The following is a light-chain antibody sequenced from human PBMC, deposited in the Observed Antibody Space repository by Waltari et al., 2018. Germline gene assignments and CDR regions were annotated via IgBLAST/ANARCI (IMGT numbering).Light chain of an antibody. J-gene: IGLJ1*01. V-gene: IGLV2-14*01. Sequence: QSALTQPASVSGSRGQSITISCTGTSSDVGSYNYVSWYQQHPGKAPKRMIYDVSKRPSGVSNRFSGSKSGNTASLTISGLQAEDEADYYCTSYTSSNTYVFGTGTKVTVL. CDR2: DVS. CDR3: TSYTSSNTYV. CDR1: SSDVGSYNY.